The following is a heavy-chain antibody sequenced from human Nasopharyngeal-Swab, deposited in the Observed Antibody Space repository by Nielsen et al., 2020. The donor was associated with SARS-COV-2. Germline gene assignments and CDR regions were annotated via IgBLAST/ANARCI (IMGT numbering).Heavy chain of an antibody. D-gene: IGHD3/OR15-3a*01. CDR3: AKVHIFSMMAVDWDFDAFDF. CDR2: ISGSGGST. CDR1: GFIFSNYA. V-gene: IGHV3-23*01. Sequence: GESLKISCATSGFIFSNYAMSWVRQAPGKGLDWVSGISGSGGSTYYADSVKGRFTISRDNSKNTLYLQMNSLRVEDTAVYYCAKVHIFSMMAVDWDFDAFDFWGQGTMVNVSS. J-gene: IGHJ3*01.